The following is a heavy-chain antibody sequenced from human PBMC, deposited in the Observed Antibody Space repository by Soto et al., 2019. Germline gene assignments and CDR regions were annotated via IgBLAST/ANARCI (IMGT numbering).Heavy chain of an antibody. CDR3: AKNLPKTGRFDY. V-gene: IGHV4-39*01. J-gene: IGHJ4*01. Sequence: ASETLSLTCTLSGASITSTTYFWAWIRHPPGKGLEWVGSIYYSSKTHYNPSLKSRVTISVDGSKNQFSLQMTSVTAADTAVYYCAKNLPKTGRFDYWGQGALVTVSS. CDR1: GASITSTTYF. CDR2: IYYSSKT.